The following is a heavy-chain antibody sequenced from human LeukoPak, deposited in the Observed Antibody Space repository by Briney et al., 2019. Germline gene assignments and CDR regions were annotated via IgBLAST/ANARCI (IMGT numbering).Heavy chain of an antibody. CDR2: VSYDGSNK. CDR1: EFTFRSYA. Sequence: GGSLRLSCAASEFTFRSYAVHWVRQAPGRGLEWVAVVSYDGSNKYYTDSVRGRFTISRDNSKNTLYLQMNSLRAEDTALYYCARDRSLSSFGELFIWGQGTLVTVSS. D-gene: IGHD3-10*01. J-gene: IGHJ4*02. V-gene: IGHV3-30*10. CDR3: ARDRSLSSFGELFI.